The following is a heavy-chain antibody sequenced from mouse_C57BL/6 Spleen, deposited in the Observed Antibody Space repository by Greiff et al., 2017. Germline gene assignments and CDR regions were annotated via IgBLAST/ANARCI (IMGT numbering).Heavy chain of an antibody. J-gene: IGHJ1*03. CDR2: IDPSDSYT. CDR3: ARRDSLRNFDV. V-gene: IGHV1-69*01. Sequence: QVQLKQPGAELVMPGASVKLSCKASGYTFTSYWMHWVKQRPGQGLEWIGEIDPSDSYTNYNQKFKGKSTLTVDKSSSTAYMQLSSLTSEDSAVYYCARRDSLRNFDVWGTGTTVTVSS. CDR1: GYTFTSYW.